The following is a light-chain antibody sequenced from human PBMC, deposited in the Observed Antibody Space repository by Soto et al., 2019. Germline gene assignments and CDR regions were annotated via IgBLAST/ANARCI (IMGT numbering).Light chain of an antibody. J-gene: IGKJ4*01. CDR2: DAS. Sequence: EIVLTQSPATLSLSPGERDTLSCRASQSVSSYLAWYQQKPGQAPRLLIYDASNRATGIPARFSGSGSGTDFTLTISSLEPEDFAVYYCQQRSNWLSTFGGGTKVEIK. V-gene: IGKV3-11*01. CDR1: QSVSSY. CDR3: QQRSNWLST.